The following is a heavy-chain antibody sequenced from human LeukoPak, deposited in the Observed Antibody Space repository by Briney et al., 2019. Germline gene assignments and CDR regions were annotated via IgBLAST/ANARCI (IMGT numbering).Heavy chain of an antibody. D-gene: IGHD2-8*02. V-gene: IGHV3-74*03. Sequence: GGSLRLSCAASGFTFSTYWMHWVRQAPGKGLVWVARINPNSGITYADSVKGRFTISRDNAKNSVYLQMNSLLAEDTAVYYCVRDLVLVDTPGDDFDYWGQGTLVTVSS. J-gene: IGHJ4*02. CDR1: GFTFSTYW. CDR2: INPNSGIT. CDR3: VRDLVLVDTPGDDFDY.